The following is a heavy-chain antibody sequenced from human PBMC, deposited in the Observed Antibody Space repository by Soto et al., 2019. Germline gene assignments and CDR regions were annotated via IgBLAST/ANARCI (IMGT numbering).Heavy chain of an antibody. CDR1: GGSVSSGSYY. Sequence: PSETLSLTCTVSGGSVSSGSYYWSWIRQPPGKGLEWIGYIYYSGSTNYNPSLKSRVTISVDTSKNQFSLKLSSVTAADTAVYYCARDRAYSNYQVSYYYYGMDVWGQGTTVTVSS. CDR2: IYYSGST. J-gene: IGHJ6*02. V-gene: IGHV4-61*01. D-gene: IGHD4-4*01. CDR3: ARDRAYSNYQVSYYYYGMDV.